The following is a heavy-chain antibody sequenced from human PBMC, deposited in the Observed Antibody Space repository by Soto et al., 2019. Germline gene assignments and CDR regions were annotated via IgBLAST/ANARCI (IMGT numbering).Heavy chain of an antibody. J-gene: IGHJ4*02. V-gene: IGHV1-2*02. CDR2: INPNSGVT. CDR1: GYTFTGYY. Sequence: ASGEGLCKASGYTFTGYYMHWVRQAPGQGLEWMGWINPNSGVTNYAQKFQGRVTMTRDTSISTAYMELSRLRSDDTAVYYCARDERRYYYDSSGHDYWGQGTLVTVSS. CDR3: ARDERRYYYDSSGHDY. D-gene: IGHD3-22*01.